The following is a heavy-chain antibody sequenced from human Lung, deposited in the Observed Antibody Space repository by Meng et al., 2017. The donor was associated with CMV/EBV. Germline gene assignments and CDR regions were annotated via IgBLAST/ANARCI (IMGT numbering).Heavy chain of an antibody. Sequence: SXKISCAASGFTFDDYAMHWVRQAPGKGLEWVSGISWNSGSIGYADSVKGRFTISRDNAKNSLYLQINSLRAEDTALYYCAKDLRPRYNWNYDYYYGMDVWGQGXTVTVSS. CDR3: AKDLRPRYNWNYDYYYGMDV. J-gene: IGHJ6*02. CDR1: GFTFDDYA. CDR2: ISWNSGSI. D-gene: IGHD1-20*01. V-gene: IGHV3-9*01.